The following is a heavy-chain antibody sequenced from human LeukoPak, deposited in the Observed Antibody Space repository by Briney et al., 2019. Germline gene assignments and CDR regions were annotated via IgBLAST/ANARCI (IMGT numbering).Heavy chain of an antibody. V-gene: IGHV3-48*03. CDR1: GFTFSSYE. J-gene: IGHJ4*02. CDR2: ISSSGNSI. CDR3: ARGMGYDSSGYYYRDFDY. Sequence: LSGGSLRLSCVASGFTFSSYEVSWVRQAPGKGLEWVSYISSSGNSIEYADSVKGRFTISRDNAKNSLYLQMNSLRAEDTAVYYCARGMGYDSSGYYYRDFDYWGQGTLVTVSS. D-gene: IGHD3-22*01.